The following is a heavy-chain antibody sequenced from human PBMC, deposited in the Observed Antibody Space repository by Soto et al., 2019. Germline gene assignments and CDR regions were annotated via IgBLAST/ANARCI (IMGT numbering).Heavy chain of an antibody. Sequence: QVQLVQSGAEVKKPGASVKVSCKASGYTFTGYYMHWVRQAPGQGLEWMGWINPNSGGTNYAQKFQGWVTTTSDTSISTAYMELSRLRSDDTAVYYCASEPRITIFGAHVWYFELWGRGTLVTLSS. CDR3: ASEPRITIFGAHVWYFEL. J-gene: IGHJ2*01. CDR1: GYTFTGYY. V-gene: IGHV1-2*04. CDR2: INPNSGGT. D-gene: IGHD3-3*01.